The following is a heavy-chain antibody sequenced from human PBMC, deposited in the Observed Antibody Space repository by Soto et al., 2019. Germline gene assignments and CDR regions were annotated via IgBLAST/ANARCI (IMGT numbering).Heavy chain of an antibody. CDR3: ARDRCSGGACYSFDY. V-gene: IGHV3-21*01. CDR1: GFAFGSNS. CDR2: ISRSSSHI. D-gene: IGHD2-15*01. Sequence: EVQLVESGGGLVKPGGSLRLSCAASGFAFGSNSLNWVRQAPGKGLEWVSSISRSSSHIYYADSVRGRFTSSRDNAKNAMSLQMNSLRGEDTAVYYCARDRCSGGACYSFDYWGQGTLVTVSS. J-gene: IGHJ4*02.